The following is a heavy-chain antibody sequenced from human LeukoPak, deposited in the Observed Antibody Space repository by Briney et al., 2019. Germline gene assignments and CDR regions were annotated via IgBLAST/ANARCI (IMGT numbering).Heavy chain of an antibody. J-gene: IGHJ4*02. V-gene: IGHV4-39*07. D-gene: IGHD1-1*01. CDR1: GGFISSSSYY. CDR2: IYYSGST. Sequence: SETLSLTCTVSGGFISSSSYYWGWIRQPPGKGLEWIGSIYYSGSTHYNPSLKSRVTISVDTSKNQFSLKLSSVTAADTAVYYCARAIWNDVTFDYWGQGTLVTVSS. CDR3: ARAIWNDVTFDY.